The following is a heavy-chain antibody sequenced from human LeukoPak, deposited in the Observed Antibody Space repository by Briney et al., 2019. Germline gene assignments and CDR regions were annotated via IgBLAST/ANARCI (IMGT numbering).Heavy chain of an antibody. CDR3: ARVGWSTSPHAFDI. CDR1: GFTFSSYS. CDR2: ISSLSGTI. Sequence: GGSLRLSCAASGFTFSSYSMNWVRQAPGEGLEWVSYISSLSGTIYYADSVKGRFTISRDNAKNSLYLQMDSLRAEDTAVYYCARVGWSTSPHAFDIWGQGTMVTVSS. V-gene: IGHV3-48*01. D-gene: IGHD2-2*01. J-gene: IGHJ3*02.